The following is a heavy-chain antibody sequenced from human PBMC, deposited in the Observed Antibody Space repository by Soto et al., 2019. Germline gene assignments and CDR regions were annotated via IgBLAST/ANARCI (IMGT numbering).Heavy chain of an antibody. CDR2: IYYSGST. J-gene: IGHJ5*02. Sequence: SETLSLTCTVSGSSISSSSYYWGWIRQPPGKGLEWIGSIYYSGSTYYNPSLKSRVTISVDTSKDQFSLKLSSVTAADTAVYYCARQNDYSNLVFDPWDQGTLVTVSS. V-gene: IGHV4-39*01. CDR1: GSSISSSSYY. CDR3: ARQNDYSNLVFDP. D-gene: IGHD4-4*01.